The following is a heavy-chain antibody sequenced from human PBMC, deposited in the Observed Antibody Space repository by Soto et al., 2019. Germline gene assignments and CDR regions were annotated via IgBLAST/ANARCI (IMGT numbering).Heavy chain of an antibody. CDR2: ISYDGSNK. Sequence: PGGSLRLSCAASGFTFSSYAMHWVRQAPGKGLEWVAVISYDGSNKYYADSVKGRFTISRDNSKNTLHLQMNSLRAEDTAVYYCSRGVGSPNNWFDPWGQGTLVTVSS. J-gene: IGHJ5*02. V-gene: IGHV3-30-3*01. CDR1: GFTFSSYA. D-gene: IGHD6-25*01. CDR3: SRGVGSPNNWFDP.